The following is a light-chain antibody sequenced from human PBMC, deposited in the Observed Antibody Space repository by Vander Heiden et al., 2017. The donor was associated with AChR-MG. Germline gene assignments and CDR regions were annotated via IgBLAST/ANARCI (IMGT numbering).Light chain of an antibody. CDR2: GAS. Sequence: EIVLTPSPVPLSLSPGARATLTCRASQSLSTYLAWYQQKPGQPPRLLVYGASTRASGVPDRFTGSGSGTDFILTISSLEPEDFAVYYCQQRRSWPRTFGQGS. CDR1: QSLSTY. V-gene: IGKV3-11*01. J-gene: IGKJ1*01. CDR3: QQRRSWPRT.